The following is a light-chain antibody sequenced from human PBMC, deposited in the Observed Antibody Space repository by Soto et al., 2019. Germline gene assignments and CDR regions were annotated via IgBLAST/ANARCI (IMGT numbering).Light chain of an antibody. CDR3: QQHSHWPPIT. V-gene: IGKV3D-15*01. CDR1: QSVNTF. Sequence: EIVMTQSPATLSVCPEERATLSCRVSQSVNTFLLWYQHRPGQAPSVLIYGASTRATGIAARFRGSGSGTDFTLTISSLQPEDAGIYYCQQHSHWPPITFGQGTRLEIK. J-gene: IGKJ5*01. CDR2: GAS.